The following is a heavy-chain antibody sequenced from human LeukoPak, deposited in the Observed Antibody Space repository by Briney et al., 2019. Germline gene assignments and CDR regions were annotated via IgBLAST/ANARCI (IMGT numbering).Heavy chain of an antibody. CDR3: AKDLWIGGDYALNYLES. CDR2: INHNGANT. V-gene: IGHV3-23*01. J-gene: IGHJ4*02. Sequence: PGGSLRLSCAASGFTFSSYAMNWVRQNPGKGLEWVASINHNGANTYYPDSLTGRVTISRDFSREMVYLQINSLRVDDTAVYYCAKDLWIGGDYALNYLESWGQGTLVTVSS. D-gene: IGHD4-17*01. CDR1: GFTFSSYA.